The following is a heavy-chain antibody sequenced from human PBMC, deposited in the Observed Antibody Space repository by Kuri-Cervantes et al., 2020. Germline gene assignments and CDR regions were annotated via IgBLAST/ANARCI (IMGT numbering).Heavy chain of an antibody. V-gene: IGHV3-30*02. CDR2: ILYDGSNK. CDR1: GFTFSSYG. CDR3: AKVLAPKSCSSTSCSYYYYGMDV. J-gene: IGHJ6*02. D-gene: IGHD2-2*01. Sequence: GGSLRLPCAASGFTFSSYGMHWVRQAPGKGLDWVAVILYDGSNKYYADSVKGRFTISRDNSKNTLYLQMNSLRAEDTAVYYCAKVLAPKSCSSTSCSYYYYGMDVWGQGTTVTVSS.